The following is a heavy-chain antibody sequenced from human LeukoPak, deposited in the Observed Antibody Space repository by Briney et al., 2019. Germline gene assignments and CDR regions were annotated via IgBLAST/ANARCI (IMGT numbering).Heavy chain of an antibody. CDR3: ARPWFGEILDAFDI. V-gene: IGHV7-4-1*02. CDR2: IDTKTGKP. D-gene: IGHD3-10*01. CDR1: GYTLTSYP. J-gene: IGHJ3*02. Sequence: APVKVSCKASGYTLTSYPLNWVRQAPGQGLEWMGWIDTKTGKPTYAQGFTGRFVFSLASSVSTAFLQISSLKAEVTAVYYCARPWFGEILDAFDIWGQGTMVTVSS.